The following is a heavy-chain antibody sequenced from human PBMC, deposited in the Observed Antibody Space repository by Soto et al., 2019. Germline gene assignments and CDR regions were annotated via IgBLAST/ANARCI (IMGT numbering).Heavy chain of an antibody. CDR2: INQDGSET. J-gene: IGHJ5*02. V-gene: IGHV3-7*01. CDR3: ATHVRKSWFDP. Sequence: EVQLVESGGGLVQPGGSLRLSCAASGFPFSTYWMTWVRQAPGKGLEWVANINQDGSETYYVDSVKGRFTISRDNAKNSLYLQMNSLRAEDTAVYYCATHVRKSWFDPWGQGTLVTVSS. CDR1: GFPFSTYW.